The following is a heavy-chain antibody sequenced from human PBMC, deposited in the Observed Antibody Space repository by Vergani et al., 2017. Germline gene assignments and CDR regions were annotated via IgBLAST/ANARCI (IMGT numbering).Heavy chain of an antibody. J-gene: IGHJ4*02. CDR2: VYPGDSDT. CDR1: GYTFTDYW. D-gene: IGHD2-2*03. CDR3: ARLDNTKYFDS. V-gene: IGHV5-51*03. Sequence: EVQLVQSGAEVKKPSESLIISCQISGYTFTDYWIGWVSQRPGKGLEWMGIVYPGDSDTRYSPSFEGQVTFSVDKSITTAYLHWSSLKASDTATYYCARLDNTKYFDSWGQGTLVTVSS.